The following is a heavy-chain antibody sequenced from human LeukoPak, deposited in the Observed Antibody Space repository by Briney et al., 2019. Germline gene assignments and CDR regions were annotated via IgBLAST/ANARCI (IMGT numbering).Heavy chain of an antibody. CDR1: GDSFSSVTDY. V-gene: IGHV4-39*07. CDR3: ARGKIWSPVYLSH. D-gene: IGHD3-10*01. CDR2: GDYSGGT. J-gene: IGHJ4*02. Sequence: SETLSLTCTVSGDSFSSVTDYWAWIRQPPGKGLEWIASGDYSGGTYYNPSLKSRVTISMDTSKNQFSLKLSSVTAADTAVYYCARGKIWSPVYLSHWGQGTLVTVSS.